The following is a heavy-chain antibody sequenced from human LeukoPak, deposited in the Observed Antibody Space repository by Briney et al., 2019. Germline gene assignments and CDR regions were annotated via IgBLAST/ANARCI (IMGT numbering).Heavy chain of an antibody. CDR1: GFTFSGYG. CDR2: IWYDGSEK. Sequence: GGSLRLSCAASGFTFSGYGMHWVRQAPGKGLEWVAVIWYDGSEKYHADPVKGRFTISRDNSKNTLYLQMNSLRAEDTAVYYCARWGGDYSAFDIWGQGTMVTVSS. J-gene: IGHJ3*02. CDR3: ARWGGDYSAFDI. V-gene: IGHV3-33*01. D-gene: IGHD4-17*01.